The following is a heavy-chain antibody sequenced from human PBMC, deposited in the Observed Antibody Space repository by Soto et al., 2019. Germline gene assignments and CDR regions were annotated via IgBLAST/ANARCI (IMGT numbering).Heavy chain of an antibody. V-gene: IGHV3-48*02. Sequence: VQLVESGGGLVQPGGSLRLSCVASGFSLANYPMNWVRQTPGKGLEWISYSSPRGDTIYYADSVEGRFTISRDNARNSLSLHMSSLRDEDSALYYCAKGPHTNVGWPYYFESWGHGVPVTVSS. CDR2: SSPRGDTI. CDR3: AKGPHTNVGWPYYFES. J-gene: IGHJ4*01. CDR1: GFSLANYP. D-gene: IGHD6-19*01.